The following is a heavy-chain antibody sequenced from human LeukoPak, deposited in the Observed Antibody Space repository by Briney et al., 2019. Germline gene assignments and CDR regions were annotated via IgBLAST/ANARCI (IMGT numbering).Heavy chain of an antibody. Sequence: ASVKVSCKASGGTFSSYAISGVRQAPGQGLEWMGGIIPIFGTANYAQKFQGRVTITADESTSTAYMELSSLRSEDTAVYYCARDGPYGDYLPDYWGQGTLVTVTS. CDR2: IIPIFGTA. V-gene: IGHV1-69*13. CDR3: ARDGPYGDYLPDY. D-gene: IGHD4-17*01. J-gene: IGHJ4*02. CDR1: GGTFSSYA.